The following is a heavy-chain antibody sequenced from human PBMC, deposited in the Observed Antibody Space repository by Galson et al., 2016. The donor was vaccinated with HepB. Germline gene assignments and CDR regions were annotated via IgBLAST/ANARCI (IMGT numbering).Heavy chain of an antibody. CDR2: ISFDGSDE. CDR3: ARDKKVTIFGVVISGGLDP. V-gene: IGHV3-30*04. Sequence: SLRLSCAASGFSFRSYAMHWVRQVPGKGLEWLAVISFDGSDEYYADSVKGRFTISRDNSKNTLYLQMNSLRVEDTAVYYCARDKKVTIFGVVISGGLDPWGQGTLVTVAS. J-gene: IGHJ5*02. CDR1: GFSFRSYA. D-gene: IGHD3-3*01.